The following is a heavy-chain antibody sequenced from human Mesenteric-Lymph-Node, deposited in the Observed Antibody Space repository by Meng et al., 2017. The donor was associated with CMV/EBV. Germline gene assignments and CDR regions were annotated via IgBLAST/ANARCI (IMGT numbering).Heavy chain of an antibody. J-gene: IGHJ3*02. CDR3: ARAGWSGSYYPDAFDI. D-gene: IGHD1-26*01. V-gene: IGHV3-21*01. Sequence: GGSLRLSCAASGFPFSSYSMNWVRQAPGKGLEWVSSISSSSSYIYYADSVKGRFTISRDNAKNSLYLQMNSLRAEDTAVYYCARAGWSGSYYPDAFDIWGQGTMVTVSS. CDR2: ISSSSSYI. CDR1: GFPFSSYS.